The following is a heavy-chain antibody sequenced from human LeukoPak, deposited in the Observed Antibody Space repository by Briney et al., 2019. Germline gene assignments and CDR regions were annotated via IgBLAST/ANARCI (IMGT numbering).Heavy chain of an antibody. D-gene: IGHD3-10*01. J-gene: IGHJ4*02. CDR2: IKSKTDGGTT. CDR3: TTLSLDGSGSYTDY. Sequence: GGSLRLSCAASGFTFINAWMSWVRQAPGKGLEWVGRIKSKTDGGTTDYAAPVKGRFTISRDDSKNTLYLQMNSLKTEDTAVYYCTTLSLDGSGSYTDYWGQGTLVTVSS. CDR1: GFTFINAW. V-gene: IGHV3-15*01.